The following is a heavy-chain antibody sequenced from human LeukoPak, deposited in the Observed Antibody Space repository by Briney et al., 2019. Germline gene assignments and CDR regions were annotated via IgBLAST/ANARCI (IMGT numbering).Heavy chain of an antibody. V-gene: IGHV1-69*04. CDR2: IIPILGIA. CDR3: ARGGAGMGYYYYYGMDV. Sequence: GASVKVSCKASGGTFSSYAISWVRQAPGQGLEWMRRIIPILGIANYAQKFQGRVTITADKSTSTAYMELSSLRSEDTAVYYCARGGAGMGYYYYYGMDVWGQGTTVTVSS. D-gene: IGHD6-13*01. CDR1: GGTFSSYA. J-gene: IGHJ6*02.